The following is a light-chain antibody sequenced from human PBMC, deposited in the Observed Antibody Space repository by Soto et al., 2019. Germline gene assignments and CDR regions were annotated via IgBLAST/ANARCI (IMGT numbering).Light chain of an antibody. Sequence: QMTQSPSTLSASVGDRITITCRASQSINNWLAWYQWKPGKAPKLLIYKVYSLESGVPSRFGGSGSGTELTLTIDRLQPDDFATYGCQQYYGPWTCGQGTKVEIK. V-gene: IGKV1-5*03. CDR3: QQYYGPWT. CDR2: KVY. CDR1: QSINNW. J-gene: IGKJ1*01.